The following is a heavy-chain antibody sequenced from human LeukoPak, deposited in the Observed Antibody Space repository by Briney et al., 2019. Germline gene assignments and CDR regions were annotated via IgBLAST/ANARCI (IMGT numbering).Heavy chain of an antibody. CDR3: AKDRGIPAGGRYGMDV. CDR2: IKWNSGRI. V-gene: IGHV3-9*01. D-gene: IGHD6-13*01. CDR1: GFSFDDYA. Sequence: GGSLRLSCAASGFSFDDYAMHWVRQAPGKGLEWVSTIKWNSGRIGYADSVKGRFTISRDNAKNSLYLQMNSLRAEDTASYYCAKDRGIPAGGRYGMDVWGQGTSVTVSS. J-gene: IGHJ6*02.